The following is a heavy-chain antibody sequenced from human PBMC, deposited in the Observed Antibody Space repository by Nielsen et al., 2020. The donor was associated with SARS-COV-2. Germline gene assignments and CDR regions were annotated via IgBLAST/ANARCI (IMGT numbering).Heavy chain of an antibody. CDR2: ISRSGATI. Sequence: GESLKISCEASGFTFSEYYLTWIRQAPGKGLEWVSYISRSGATIYYADSVKGRFTISRDSAKKSLYLQLNSLRAEDTAVYYCARGMMTFGEVNDAFDVWGRGTMVTVSS. D-gene: IGHD3-16*01. V-gene: IGHV3-11*04. CDR3: ARGMMTFGEVNDAFDV. CDR1: GFTFSEYY. J-gene: IGHJ3*01.